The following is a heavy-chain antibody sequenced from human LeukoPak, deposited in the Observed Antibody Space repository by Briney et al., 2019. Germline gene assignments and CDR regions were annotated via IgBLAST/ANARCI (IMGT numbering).Heavy chain of an antibody. D-gene: IGHD3-10*01. CDR3: ARTMVRGVIASGFDF. Sequence: GESLKISCKGSGYSFTTYWIGWERQMPGKGLEWMGTIYPGDSDTRYSPSFQGQVTILVDKSISTAYLQWSTLKASDTAMYYCARTMVRGVIASGFDFWGQGTLVTVSS. CDR1: GYSFTTYW. V-gene: IGHV5-51*01. CDR2: IYPGDSDT. J-gene: IGHJ4*02.